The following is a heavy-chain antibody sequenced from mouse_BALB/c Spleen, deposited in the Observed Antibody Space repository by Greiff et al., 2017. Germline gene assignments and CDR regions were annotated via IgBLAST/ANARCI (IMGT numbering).Heavy chain of an antibody. CDR3: ARKNYRYDYYAMDY. D-gene: IGHD2-14*01. CDR1: GYTFTSYW. J-gene: IGHJ4*01. V-gene: IGHV1-87*01. CDR2: IYPGDGDT. Sequence: QVQLQQSGAELARPGASVKLSCKASGYTFTSYWMQWVKQRPGQGLEWIGAIYPGDGDTRYTQKFKGKATLTADKSSSTAYMQLSSLASEDSAVYYCARKNYRYDYYAMDYWGQGTSVTVSS.